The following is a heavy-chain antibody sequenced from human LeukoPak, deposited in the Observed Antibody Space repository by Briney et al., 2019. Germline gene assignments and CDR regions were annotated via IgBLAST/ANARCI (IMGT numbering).Heavy chain of an antibody. CDR1: GYTFTGYY. D-gene: IGHD6-13*01. CDR3: ARINSSRWYDF. Sequence: ASVKVSCKASGYTFTGYYMHWVRQAPGQGLEWMGWINPNIGDTNYAQKFQGRVTMTRATSISTAYMELSRLRFDDTAVYYCARINSSRWYDFWGQGTLVTVSS. CDR2: INPNIGDT. V-gene: IGHV1-2*02. J-gene: IGHJ4*02.